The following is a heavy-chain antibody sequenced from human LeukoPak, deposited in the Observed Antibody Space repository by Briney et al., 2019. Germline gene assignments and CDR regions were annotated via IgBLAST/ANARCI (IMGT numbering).Heavy chain of an antibody. CDR2: INHSGST. CDR1: GGSFSGYY. J-gene: IGHJ6*02. CDR3: ARGRAVTFSRNYYYYGMDV. Sequence: SETLSLTCAVYGGSFSGYYWSWIRQPPGKGLEWIGEINHSGSTNYNPSLKSRVTISVDTSKNQFSLKLSSVTAADTAVYYCARGRAVTFSRNYYYYGMDVWGQGTTVTVSS. D-gene: IGHD4-17*01. V-gene: IGHV4-34*01.